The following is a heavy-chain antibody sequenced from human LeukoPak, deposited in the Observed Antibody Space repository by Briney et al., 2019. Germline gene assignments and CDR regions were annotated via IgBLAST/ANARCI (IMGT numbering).Heavy chain of an antibody. Sequence: PSETLSLTCAVYGGSFSGYYWSWIRQPPGKGLEWIGEINHSGSTNYNPSLKSRVTISVDTSKNQFSLKLSSVTAADTAVYYCARRRITIFGVVIIAFDYWGQGTLVTVSS. V-gene: IGHV4-34*01. CDR2: INHSGST. D-gene: IGHD3-3*01. CDR3: ARRRITIFGVVIIAFDY. CDR1: GGSFSGYY. J-gene: IGHJ4*02.